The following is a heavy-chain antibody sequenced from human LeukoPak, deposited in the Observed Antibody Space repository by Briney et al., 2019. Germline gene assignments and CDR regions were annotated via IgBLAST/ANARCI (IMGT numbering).Heavy chain of an antibody. CDR3: AKDTGAQWLVLDY. V-gene: IGHV3-9*01. CDR1: GFTFDEYA. D-gene: IGHD6-19*01. CDR2: ISWNSGTI. J-gene: IGHJ4*02. Sequence: GRSLRLSCAPSGFTFDEYAMHCVRQALGKGLEWVSGISWNSGTIGYADSVKGRFTISRDNAKNSLYLQMNSLRAEDTALYYCAKDTGAQWLVLDYWGQGTLVTVSS.